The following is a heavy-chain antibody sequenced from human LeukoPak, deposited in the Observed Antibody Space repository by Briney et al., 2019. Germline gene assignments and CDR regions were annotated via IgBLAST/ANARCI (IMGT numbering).Heavy chain of an antibody. D-gene: IGHD4-11*01. J-gene: IGHJ4*02. CDR2: IYDSGTT. CDR3: ARDFNSDYTDY. Sequence: SETLSLTCTVSNGSISSYYWSWMRQPPGKGLEWIGYIYDSGTTNYNPSLKSRVTISVDTSKNQFSLKLSSVTAADTAVYYCARDFNSDYTDYWGQGTLVTVSS. V-gene: IGHV4-59*01. CDR1: NGSISSYY.